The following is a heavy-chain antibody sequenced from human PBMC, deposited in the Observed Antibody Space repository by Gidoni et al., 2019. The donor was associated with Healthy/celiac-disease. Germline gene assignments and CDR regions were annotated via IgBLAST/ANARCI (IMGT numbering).Heavy chain of an antibody. D-gene: IGHD6-13*01. CDR3: ARDQGCSWCLIHYYYGMDV. CDR1: GFTFRSYA. CDR2: ISYDGSNK. V-gene: IGHV3-30*01. Sequence: QVQLVESGGGVVQPGRSLRLSCAASGFTFRSYAMHWVRQAPGKGLEWVAVISYDGSNKYYADSVKGRFTISRDNSKNTLYLQMNSLRAEDTAVYYCARDQGCSWCLIHYYYGMDVWGQGTTVTVSS. J-gene: IGHJ6*02.